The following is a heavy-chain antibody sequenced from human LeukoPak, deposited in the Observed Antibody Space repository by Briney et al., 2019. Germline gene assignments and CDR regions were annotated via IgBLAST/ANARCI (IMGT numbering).Heavy chain of an antibody. Sequence: GGSLRLSCAASGFTFSSYAMHWVRQAPGKGLEWVAVTSNDGSNKYYADSVKARFTISRDNSKNTLYVQMNSLRAEDTAVYYCASAPRDYYFGSGSMGSYFDYWGQGTLVTVSS. V-gene: IGHV3-30-3*01. CDR3: ASAPRDYYFGSGSMGSYFDY. J-gene: IGHJ4*02. CDR2: TSNDGSNK. D-gene: IGHD3-10*01. CDR1: GFTFSSYA.